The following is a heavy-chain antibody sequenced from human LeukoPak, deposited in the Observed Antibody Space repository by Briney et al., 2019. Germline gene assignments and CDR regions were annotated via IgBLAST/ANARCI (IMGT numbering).Heavy chain of an antibody. V-gene: IGHV3-23*01. J-gene: IGHJ4*02. CDR2: VGPSGINT. D-gene: IGHD3-10*01. CDR1: GFSFDDYG. CDR3: AKGWAWGRFEY. Sequence: PGGSLRLSCAASGFSFDDYGMNWVRQAPGKGLEWVSGVGPSGINTYYADFVKGRFTISRDNSKNTVYLQMNSLRADETAVYYCAKGWAWGRFEYWGQGTLVTVSS.